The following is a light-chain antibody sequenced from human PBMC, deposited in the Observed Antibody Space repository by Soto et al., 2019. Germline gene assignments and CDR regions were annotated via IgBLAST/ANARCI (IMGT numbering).Light chain of an antibody. Sequence: DIQMTQSPSYVSASVGGRVPISRRASQGISNWLAWYRQKPGKAPDILISSASSLQSGVPSRFSGSRSGTDCTLTISSLQPEDFAMYYCQQTHSFPITLGQGTRLEI. V-gene: IGKV1D-12*01. CDR1: QGISNW. J-gene: IGKJ5*01. CDR3: QQTHSFPIT. CDR2: SAS.